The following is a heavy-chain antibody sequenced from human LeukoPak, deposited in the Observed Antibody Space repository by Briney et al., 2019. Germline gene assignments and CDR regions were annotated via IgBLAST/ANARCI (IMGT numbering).Heavy chain of an antibody. J-gene: IGHJ4*02. CDR2: INHSGST. V-gene: IGHV4-34*01. D-gene: IGHD5-12*01. CDR1: GGSFSGYY. Sequence: SETLSLTCAVYGGSFSGYYWSWIRQPPGKGLEWIGEINHSGSTNYNPSLKSRVTISVDTSKNQFSLKLSSVTAADTAVYYCARDGSGYEFLDYWGQGTLVTVSS. CDR3: ARDGSGYEFLDY.